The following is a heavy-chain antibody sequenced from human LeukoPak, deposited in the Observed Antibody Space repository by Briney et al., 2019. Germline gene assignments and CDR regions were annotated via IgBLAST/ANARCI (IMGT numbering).Heavy chain of an antibody. D-gene: IGHD2-15*01. CDR3: ASDRIEVDAFDI. CDR2: IYYSGST. Sequence: PSETLSLTCTVSGGSISSSSYYWGWIRQPPGKGLEWIGSIYYSGSTYYNPSLKSRVTISVDTSKNQFSLKLSSVTAADTAVYYCASDRIEVDAFDIWGQGTMVTVPS. CDR1: GGSISSSSYY. V-gene: IGHV4-39*07. J-gene: IGHJ3*02.